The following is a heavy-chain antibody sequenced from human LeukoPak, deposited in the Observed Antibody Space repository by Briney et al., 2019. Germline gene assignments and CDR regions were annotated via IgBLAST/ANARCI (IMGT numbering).Heavy chain of an antibody. J-gene: IGHJ6*03. V-gene: IGHV1-69*13. CDR2: IIPIFGTA. D-gene: IGHD2-21*02. CDR3: ARSVVVTAIYYYYMDV. CDR1: GGTFSSYA. Sequence: PVKVSCKASGGTFSSYAISWVRQAPGQGLEWMGGIIPIFGTANYAQKFQGRVTITADESTSTAYMELSSLRSEDTAVYYCARSVVVTAIYYYYMDVWGKGTTVTISS.